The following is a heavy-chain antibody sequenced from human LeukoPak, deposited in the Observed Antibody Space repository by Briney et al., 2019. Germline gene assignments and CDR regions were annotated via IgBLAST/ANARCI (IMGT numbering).Heavy chain of an antibody. D-gene: IGHD3-10*01. Sequence: PGGSLRLSCAASGFTFSSYGMHWVRQAPGKGLEWVAVIWYDGSNKYYADSVKGRFTISRDNSKNTLYLQMNGLRAEDTAVYYCARDQPGIGAFDIWGQGTMVTVSS. CDR2: IWYDGSNK. J-gene: IGHJ3*02. CDR3: ARDQPGIGAFDI. CDR1: GFTFSSYG. V-gene: IGHV3-33*01.